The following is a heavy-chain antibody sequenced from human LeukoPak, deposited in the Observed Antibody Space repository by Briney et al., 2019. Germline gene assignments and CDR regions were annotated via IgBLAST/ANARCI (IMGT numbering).Heavy chain of an antibody. CDR3: ARVSGSYSVAVDY. J-gene: IGHJ4*02. V-gene: IGHV4-39*07. Sequence: SETLSLTCTVSGGSISSSSYYWGWIRQPPGKGLEWIGSIYYSGSTYYNLSLKSRVTISVDTSKNQFSLKLSSVTAADTAVYYCARVSGSYSVAVDYWGQGTLVTVSS. CDR2: IYYSGST. CDR1: GGSISSSSYY. D-gene: IGHD1-26*01.